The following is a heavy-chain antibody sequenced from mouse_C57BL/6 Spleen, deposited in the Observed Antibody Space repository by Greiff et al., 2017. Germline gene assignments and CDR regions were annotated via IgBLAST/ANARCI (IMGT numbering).Heavy chain of an antibody. V-gene: IGHV1-15*01. CDR3: TRYGSSYVDYFDY. Sequence: QVQLKQSGAELVRPGASVTLSCKASGYTFTDYEMHWVKQTPVHGLEWIGAIDPETGGTAYNQKFKGKAILTADKSSSTAYMELRSLTSEDSAVYYCTRYGSSYVDYFDYWGQGTTLTVSS. J-gene: IGHJ2*01. D-gene: IGHD1-1*01. CDR1: GYTFTDYE. CDR2: IDPETGGT.